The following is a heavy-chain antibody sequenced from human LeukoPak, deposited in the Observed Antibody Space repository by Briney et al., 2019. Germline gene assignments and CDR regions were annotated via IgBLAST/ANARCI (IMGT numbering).Heavy chain of an antibody. D-gene: IGHD1-20*01. CDR1: GFTFSSYS. Sequence: GGSLRLSCAASGFTFSSYSMNWVRQAPGKGLEWVSSISSSSSYIYYADSVKGRFTISRDNAKNSLYLQMNSLRAEDTAVYYCARDGLDNWNLNWFDPWGQGTLVTVSS. J-gene: IGHJ5*02. CDR2: ISSSSSYI. V-gene: IGHV3-21*01. CDR3: ARDGLDNWNLNWFDP.